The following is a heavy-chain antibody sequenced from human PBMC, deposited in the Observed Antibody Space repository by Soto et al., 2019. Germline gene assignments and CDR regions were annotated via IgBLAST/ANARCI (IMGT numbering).Heavy chain of an antibody. V-gene: IGHV4-31*02. J-gene: IGHJ6*02. Sequence: WTWIRQHPGKGLEWIGYNYYSGITYYNPSLKSRVTISLDTSKNQFSLKLSSVTAADTAVYYCARGSSIAGLYYGMDVWGQGTTVTV. CDR3: ARGSSIAGLYYGMDV. D-gene: IGHD6-6*01. CDR2: NYYSGIT.